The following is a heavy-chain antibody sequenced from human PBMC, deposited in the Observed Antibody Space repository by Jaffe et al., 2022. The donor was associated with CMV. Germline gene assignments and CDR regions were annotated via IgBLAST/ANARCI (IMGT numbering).Heavy chain of an antibody. D-gene: IGHD2-21*02. J-gene: IGHJ5*02. Sequence: EVQLVESGGGLVKPGGSLRLSCTASGFAFTTYNMKWVRQAPEKGLEWVSSISSSGTYINYADSVKGRFTISRDNAKNSLYLQMNSLRAEDTAVYYCARDLNLLCGNDCPFDPWGQGTLVTVSS. CDR3: ARDLNLLCGNDCPFDP. CDR1: GFAFTTYN. CDR2: ISSSGTYI. V-gene: IGHV3-21*06.